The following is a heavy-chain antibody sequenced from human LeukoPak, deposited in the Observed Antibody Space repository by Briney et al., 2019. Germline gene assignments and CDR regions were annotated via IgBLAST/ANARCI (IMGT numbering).Heavy chain of an antibody. CDR2: INPSGGST. CDR1: GYTFTSYY. V-gene: IGHV1-46*01. J-gene: IGHJ6*02. Sequence: ASVTVSCKASGYTFTSYYMHWVRQAPGQGLEWMGIINPSGGSTSYAQKFQGRVTMTRDTSTSTVYMELSSLRSEDTAVYYCARDRDRGWPEYYYYYGMDVWGQGTTVTVSS. D-gene: IGHD6-19*01. CDR3: ARDRDRGWPEYYYYYGMDV.